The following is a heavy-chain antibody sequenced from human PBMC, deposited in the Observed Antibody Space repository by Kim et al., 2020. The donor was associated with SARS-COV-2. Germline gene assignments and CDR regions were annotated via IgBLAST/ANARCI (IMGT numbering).Heavy chain of an antibody. D-gene: IGHD5-12*01. CDR1: GGSIKNFY. V-gene: IGHV4-59*13. CDR3: AGGDLTAYYSGYLYHGLDI. CDR2: IYYRGST. J-gene: IGHJ6*02. Sequence: SETLSLTCTVSGGSIKNFYWSWIRQPPGEGLQWIGYIYYRGSTNYSPSLKSRVNISLDTSRNQFSLTMTSVTAADTAVYYCAGGDLTAYYSGYLYHGLDIWGQGTADTVS.